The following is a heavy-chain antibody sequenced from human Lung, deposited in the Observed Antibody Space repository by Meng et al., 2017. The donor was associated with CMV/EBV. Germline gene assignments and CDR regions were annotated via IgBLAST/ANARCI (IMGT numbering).Heavy chain of an antibody. D-gene: IGHD6-19*01. CDR3: ARGGYSSGLYGNYFDY. V-gene: IGHV3-20*04. CDR2: INWNGGST. Sequence: GEXXKISCAASGFTFDDYGMSWVRQAQGKGLEWVSSINWNGGSTGYADSVKGRFTITRDNAKNSLYLQMNSLRAEYKAMYYCARGGYSSGLYGNYFDYWSQGTVVTVSS. CDR1: GFTFDDYG. J-gene: IGHJ4*02.